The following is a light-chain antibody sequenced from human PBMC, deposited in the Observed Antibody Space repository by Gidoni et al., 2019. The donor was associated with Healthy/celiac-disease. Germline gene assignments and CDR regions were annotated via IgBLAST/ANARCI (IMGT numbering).Light chain of an antibody. Sequence: EVALTQSPASLSLSPGERATLSCRASQSVSSFLAWYQQKPGQAPRLLIYDASNRATGIPARCSGSGYGTDFTLTISTLEPEDFAVYYCQQRRNWPQITFGQGTRLEIK. CDR2: DAS. J-gene: IGKJ5*01. CDR3: QQRRNWPQIT. V-gene: IGKV3-11*01. CDR1: QSVSSF.